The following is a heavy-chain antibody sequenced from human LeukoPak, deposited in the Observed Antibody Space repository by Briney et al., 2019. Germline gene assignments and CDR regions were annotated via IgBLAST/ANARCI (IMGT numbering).Heavy chain of an antibody. CDR2: RKQDGSNT. J-gene: IGHJ6*02. D-gene: IGHD1-26*01. CDR3: ARMGPWESLRNGMDV. Sequence: PGGSLRHSYVASGFCLRDYWMTCVGPATGKGLEWVANRKQDGSNTYYVGCVKGRVTISRDNADHSLSLQIDSQTAEDSCPYFWARMGPWESLRNGMDVWGRGTTVTVSS. V-gene: IGHV3-7*01. CDR1: GFCLRDYW.